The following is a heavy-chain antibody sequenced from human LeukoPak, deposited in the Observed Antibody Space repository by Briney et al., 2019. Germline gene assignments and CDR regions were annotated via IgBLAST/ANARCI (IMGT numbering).Heavy chain of an antibody. D-gene: IGHD3-9*01. CDR1: GFTFSSYE. V-gene: IGHV3-48*03. J-gene: IGHJ4*02. Sequence: PGGSLRLSCAASGFTFSSYEMNWVRQAPGKGLEWVSYISSSGSTIYYADSVKGRFTVSRDDSKNTLYLQMNSLRAEDTAVYFCARYDLFIRPQDYWGQGTLVTVSS. CDR3: ARYDLFIRPQDY. CDR2: ISSSGSTI.